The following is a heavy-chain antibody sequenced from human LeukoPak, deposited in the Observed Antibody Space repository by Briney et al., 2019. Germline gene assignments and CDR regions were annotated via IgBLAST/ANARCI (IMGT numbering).Heavy chain of an antibody. D-gene: IGHD6-13*01. J-gene: IGHJ4*02. CDR2: TNSGGTST. Sequence: GGSLRLSCATSGFPFSDFSMSWVRQAPGKGLEWISTTNSGGTSTYYAESVKGRFTISRDNSKNTLYLQMNSLRAEDTAVYYCARERAAAGIEEYYFDYWGQGTLVTVSS. CDR1: GFPFSDFS. V-gene: IGHV3-23*01. CDR3: ARERAAAGIEEYYFDY.